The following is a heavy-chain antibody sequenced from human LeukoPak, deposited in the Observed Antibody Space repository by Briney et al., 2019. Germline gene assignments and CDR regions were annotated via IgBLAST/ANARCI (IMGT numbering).Heavy chain of an antibody. D-gene: IGHD1-14*01. CDR1: GFTFSSYG. Sequence: GGSLRLSCAASGFTFSSYGMHWVRQAPGKGLEWVTFIRYDESHQFYADSVKGRFTISRDNSKNTLYLQMNSLRAEDTAVYYCAKDLGISYYYYMDVWGKGTTVTVSS. J-gene: IGHJ6*03. CDR3: AKDLGISYYYYMDV. V-gene: IGHV3-30*02. CDR2: IRYDESHQ.